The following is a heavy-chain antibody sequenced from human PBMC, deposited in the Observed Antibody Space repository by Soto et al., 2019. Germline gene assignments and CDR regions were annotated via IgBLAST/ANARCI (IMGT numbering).Heavy chain of an antibody. CDR1: GDSITSGESY. D-gene: IGHD1-26*01. CDR3: ATMGATAGSYYFEY. V-gene: IGHV4-30-4*01. CDR2: IYYSGST. J-gene: IGHJ4*02. Sequence: SSETLSLTCTVSGDSITSGESYWSWIRQPPGKGLEWIGYIYYSGSTYYNPSLKSRISISVDTSKNQFSLKLTSVTAADAAVYYCATMGATAGSYYFEYWGQGALVTVSS.